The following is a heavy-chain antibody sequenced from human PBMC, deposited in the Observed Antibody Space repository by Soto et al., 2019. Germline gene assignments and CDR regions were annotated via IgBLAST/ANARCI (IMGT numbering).Heavy chain of an antibody. Sequence: QVQLVQSGAEVKKPGSSVKVSCKASGGTFSSYAITWVRQAPGQGLEWMGGIIPIFGTANYAQKFQGRVTITADESTRTAYMELSSLRSEDTALYYCATGGSYNWNDAGSPDWGQGTLVTVSS. CDR3: ATGGSYNWNDAGSPD. CDR1: GGTFSSYA. D-gene: IGHD1-1*01. CDR2: IIPIFGTA. J-gene: IGHJ4*02. V-gene: IGHV1-69*12.